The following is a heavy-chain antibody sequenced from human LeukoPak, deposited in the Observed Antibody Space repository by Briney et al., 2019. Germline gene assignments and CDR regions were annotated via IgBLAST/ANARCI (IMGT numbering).Heavy chain of an antibody. V-gene: IGHV4-4*02. J-gene: IGHJ4*02. CDR3: ARDVTEWFGELSN. D-gene: IGHD3-10*01. CDR2: INHSGST. Sequence: AGTLSLTCAVCGGSISSSNWGRGGRQPAGEGLERIGEINHSGSTNYNPSLTSPVTTSVAKSKNQFSLKLSSVTAADTAVYYCARDVTEWFGELSNWGQGTLVTVSS. CDR1: GGSISSSNW.